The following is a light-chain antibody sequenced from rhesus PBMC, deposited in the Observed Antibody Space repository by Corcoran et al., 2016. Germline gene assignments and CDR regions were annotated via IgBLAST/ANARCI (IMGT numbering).Light chain of an antibody. CDR1: ESVSFFGMNL. Sequence: DIVLTQSPASLAVSPGQRATISCRASESVSFFGMNLLPWYQQKPGQPSKLLIYQASNKNTGVPARFRGSGSGTDFHFKINPVEADDAADYYCLQSKNSPLTVGGGTKVEIK. CDR3: LQSKNSPLT. CDR2: QAS. V-gene: IGKV7-13*01. J-gene: IGKJ4*01.